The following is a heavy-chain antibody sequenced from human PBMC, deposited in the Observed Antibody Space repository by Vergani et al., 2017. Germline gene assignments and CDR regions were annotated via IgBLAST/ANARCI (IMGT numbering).Heavy chain of an antibody. CDR1: GFTFSNAW. V-gene: IGHV3-15*01. CDR3: AKDRSGSYYHFFGSGETSYYFDY. J-gene: IGHJ4*02. D-gene: IGHD1-26*01. CDR2: IKSKTDGGTT. Sequence: EVQLVESGGGLVKPGGSLRLSCAASGFTFSNAWMSWVRQAPGKGLEWVGRIKSKTDGGTTDYAAPVKGRFTISRDNSKNTLYLQMNSLRAEDTAVYYCAKDRSGSYYHFFGSGETSYYFDYWGQGTLVTVSS.